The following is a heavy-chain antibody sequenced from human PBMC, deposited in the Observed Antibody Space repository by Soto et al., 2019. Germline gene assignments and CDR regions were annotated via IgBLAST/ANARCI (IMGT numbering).Heavy chain of an antibody. CDR3: AKDLRSSTYYYGMDV. V-gene: IGHV3-30*18. CDR1: GFTFSSYG. D-gene: IGHD2-2*01. J-gene: IGHJ6*02. Sequence: GGSLRLSCAASGFTFSSYGMHWVRQAPGKGLEWVAVISYDGSNKYYADSVKGRFTISRDNSKNTLYLQMNSLRAEDTAVYYCAKDLRSSTYYYGMDVWGQGTTVTVS. CDR2: ISYDGSNK.